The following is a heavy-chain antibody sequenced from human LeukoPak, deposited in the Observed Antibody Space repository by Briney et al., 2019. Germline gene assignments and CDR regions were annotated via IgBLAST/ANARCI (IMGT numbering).Heavy chain of an antibody. J-gene: IGHJ4*02. V-gene: IGHV4-61*02. Sequence: SETLSLTCTVSGGSISSGSYYWSWIRQPAGKGLEWIGRIYTSGSTNYNPSLKSRVTISVDTSKNQFSLKLSSVTAADTAVYYCARGVTGTTVLNYFDYWGQGTLVTVSS. CDR3: ARGVTGTTVLNYFDY. D-gene: IGHD1-20*01. CDR2: IYTSGST. CDR1: GGSISSGSYY.